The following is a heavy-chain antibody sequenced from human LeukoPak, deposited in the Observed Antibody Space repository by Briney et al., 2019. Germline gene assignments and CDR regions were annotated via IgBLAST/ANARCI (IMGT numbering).Heavy chain of an antibody. CDR2: IPYSGST. CDR1: GGSISSGSHF. V-gene: IGHV4-39*07. Sequence: SETLSLTCSVSGGSISSGSHFWGWIRQPPGKGLEYLGSIPYSGSTYYNPSLNSRVTISVDTSKNQFSLKLSSVTAADTAVYYCAREEIRSWFDPWGQGTLVTVSS. J-gene: IGHJ5*02. CDR3: AREEIRSWFDP. D-gene: IGHD5-24*01.